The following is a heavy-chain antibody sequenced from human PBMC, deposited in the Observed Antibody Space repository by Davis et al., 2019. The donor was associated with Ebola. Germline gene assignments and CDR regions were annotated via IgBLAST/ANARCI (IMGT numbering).Heavy chain of an antibody. J-gene: IGHJ6*02. CDR3: AKGSLYGSRSITAGMDV. Sequence: GESLKISCAASGFTFIRYSMTWVRQAPGKGLEWVSGISGSGTGTYYADSVKGRFTFSRDTSMNTLYLQMNSLRVEDTAVYYCAKGSLYGSRSITAGMDVWGQGTTVTVSS. CDR2: ISGSGTGT. V-gene: IGHV3-23*01. D-gene: IGHD4-17*01. CDR1: GFTFIRYS.